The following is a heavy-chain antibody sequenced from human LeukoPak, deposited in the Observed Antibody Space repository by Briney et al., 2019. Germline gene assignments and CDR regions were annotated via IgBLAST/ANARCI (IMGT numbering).Heavy chain of an antibody. Sequence: GGSLRLSCAASGFTFNSYSMNWVRQAPGKGLKWVSYISSSSSTIYYADSVKGRFTISRDNAKNSLFLQINSLRAEDTAVYYCANGGTYSSGPWGQGTLVTVSS. D-gene: IGHD3-22*01. CDR2: ISSSSSTI. CDR1: GFTFNSYS. CDR3: ANGGTYSSGP. V-gene: IGHV3-48*04. J-gene: IGHJ5*02.